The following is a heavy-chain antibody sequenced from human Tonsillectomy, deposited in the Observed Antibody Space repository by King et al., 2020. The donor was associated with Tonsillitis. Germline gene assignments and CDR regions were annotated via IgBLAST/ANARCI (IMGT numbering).Heavy chain of an antibody. J-gene: IGHJ6*02. CDR3: VTDRMTPVTYYYYYGMVV. CDR1: GFTFSSYA. D-gene: IGHD4-11*01. Sequence: QLVQSGGGLVQPGGSLRLSCAASGFTFSSYAMSWVRQAPGKGLEWVSAISGSGGSTYYADSVKGRFTISRDKSKNTLYLQMNSLRAEDTAVYYCVTDRMTPVTYYYYYGMVVWGQGTTVTVSS. V-gene: IGHV3-23*04. CDR2: ISGSGGST.